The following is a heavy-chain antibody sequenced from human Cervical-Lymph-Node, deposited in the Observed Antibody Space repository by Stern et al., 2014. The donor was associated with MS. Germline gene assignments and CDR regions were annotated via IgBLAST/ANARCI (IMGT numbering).Heavy chain of an antibody. CDR1: GFSVTGHD. J-gene: IGHJ3*02. CDR3: ARATSDAFDI. Sequence: VQLVESGGGLVQPGGSLRLSCAASGFSVTGHDMHWVRQVTGKGLEWVSVIGAAGDSYYSGSVRGRFTISRESAKNSLYLQMNSLSDGDTAVYYCARATSDAFDIWGQGTMVSVSS. D-gene: IGHD1-14*01. CDR2: IGAAGDS. V-gene: IGHV3-13*01.